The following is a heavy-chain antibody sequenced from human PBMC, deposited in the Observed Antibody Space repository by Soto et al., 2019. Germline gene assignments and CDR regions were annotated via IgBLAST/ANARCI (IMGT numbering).Heavy chain of an antibody. D-gene: IGHD1-26*01. V-gene: IGHV3-74*01. Sequence: EVQLVESGGGLVQPGGSLRLSCAVSGFTFDTYWMHWVRQAPGKGLAWVSRIKSDGSTTDYADSVKGRFTIPRDNAKNTLYPQMTSLTAEDTAIYYCARAMTSVGATTRGDYWGQGTLVTVSS. CDR1: GFTFDTYW. CDR2: IKSDGSTT. CDR3: ARAMTSVGATTRGDY. J-gene: IGHJ4*02.